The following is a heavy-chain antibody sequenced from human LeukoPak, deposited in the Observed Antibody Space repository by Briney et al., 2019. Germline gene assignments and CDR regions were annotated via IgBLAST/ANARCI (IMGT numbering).Heavy chain of an antibody. Sequence: PSETLSLTCAVYGGSFSGYYWSWIRQPPGKGLEWIGEINHSGSTNYNPSLKSRVTISVDTSKNQFSLKLRSVTAADTAVYYCARAESWRARSPYYWGQGTLVTVSS. CDR1: GGSFSGYY. D-gene: IGHD6-6*01. V-gene: IGHV4-34*01. CDR3: ARAESWRARSPYY. CDR2: INHSGST. J-gene: IGHJ4*02.